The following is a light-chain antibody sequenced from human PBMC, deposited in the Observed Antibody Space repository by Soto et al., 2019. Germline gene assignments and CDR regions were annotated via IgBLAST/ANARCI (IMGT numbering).Light chain of an antibody. CDR3: SSYTSSSTGYV. Sequence: SVLTQPASVSGSPGQSITISCTGTSSDVGGYNYVSWYQQHPGKAPKLMIYDVSNRPSGVSNRFSGSKSGNTASLTISGLQAEDEADYYCSSYTSSSTGYVFGTGTKLTVL. J-gene: IGLJ1*01. CDR1: SSDVGGYNY. V-gene: IGLV2-14*01. CDR2: DVS.